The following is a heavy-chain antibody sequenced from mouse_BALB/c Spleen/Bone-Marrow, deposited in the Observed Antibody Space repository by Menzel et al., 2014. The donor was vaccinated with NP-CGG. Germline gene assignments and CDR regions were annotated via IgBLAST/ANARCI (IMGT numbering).Heavy chain of an antibody. Sequence: VQLQQSGAELVKPGASVKLSCKTSGYTFTNYWIQLVKQRPGQGLGWIGEIFPGTGTTYYNEKFKGKATLTIDTSSSTAYMQLSSLTSEDSAVYFCARHYYGSSDAMDYWGQGTSVTVSS. CDR3: ARHYYGSSDAMDY. V-gene: IGHV1S132*01. J-gene: IGHJ4*01. CDR2: IFPGTGTT. D-gene: IGHD1-1*01. CDR1: GYTFTNYW.